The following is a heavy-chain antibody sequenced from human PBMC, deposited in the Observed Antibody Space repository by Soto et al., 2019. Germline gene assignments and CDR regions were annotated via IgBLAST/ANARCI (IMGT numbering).Heavy chain of an antibody. D-gene: IGHD3-9*01. Sequence: QVHLLESGPGLVKPSETLSLTCTVSGDSMGGYYWNWIRQPPGKRPEWLGYIYFTGATQYNPALMGRVTISIQKSKKQFSLRLTSVTAADTAVYYCAREWTGPEGPEAVRYYYYGLDVWGQGTTVTVSS. J-gene: IGHJ6*02. CDR1: GDSMGGYY. CDR2: IYFTGAT. V-gene: IGHV4-59*01. CDR3: AREWTGPEGPEAVRYYYYGLDV.